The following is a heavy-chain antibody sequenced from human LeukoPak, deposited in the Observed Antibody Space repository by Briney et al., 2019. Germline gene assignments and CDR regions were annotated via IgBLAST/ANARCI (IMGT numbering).Heavy chain of an antibody. D-gene: IGHD3-3*01. CDR2: IKQDGSEK. CDR3: ARDSSYYDFWSGDYYYYMDV. J-gene: IGHJ6*03. Sequence: GGPLRLSCAASGFTFSSYWMSWVRQAPGKGLEWVANIKQDGSEKYYVDSVRGRFTISRDNAKNSLYLQMNSLRAEDTAVYYCARDSSYYDFWSGDYYYYMDVWGKGTTVTVSS. CDR1: GFTFSSYW. V-gene: IGHV3-7*01.